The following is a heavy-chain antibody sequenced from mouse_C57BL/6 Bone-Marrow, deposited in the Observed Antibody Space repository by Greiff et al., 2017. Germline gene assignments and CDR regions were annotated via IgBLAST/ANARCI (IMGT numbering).Heavy chain of an antibody. D-gene: IGHD1-1*01. V-gene: IGHV5-12*01. CDR3: AGPITPRDY. CDR2: ISNGGGST. J-gene: IGHJ4*01. CDR1: GFTFSDYY. Sequence: EVKLVESGGGLVQPGGSLKLSCAASGFTFSDYYMYWVRQTPEKRLEWVAYISNGGGSTYYPDSVKGRITISRDNAKNNLYLQMSRLKSEATAMYYCAGPITPRDYWGQGTSVTVSA.